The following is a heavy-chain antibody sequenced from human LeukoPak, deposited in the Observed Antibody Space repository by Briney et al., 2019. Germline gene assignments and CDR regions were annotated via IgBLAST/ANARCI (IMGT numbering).Heavy chain of an antibody. V-gene: IGHV4-30-4*08. CDR1: GGSISSGDYY. Sequence: SETLSLTCTDSGGSISSGDYYWSWIRQPPGKGLEWIGYIYYSGSTYYNPSLKSRVTISVDTSKNQFSLKLSSVTAADTAVYYCARAAGWNYLDYWGQGTLVTVSS. J-gene: IGHJ4*02. D-gene: IGHD1-7*01. CDR2: IYYSGST. CDR3: ARAAGWNYLDY.